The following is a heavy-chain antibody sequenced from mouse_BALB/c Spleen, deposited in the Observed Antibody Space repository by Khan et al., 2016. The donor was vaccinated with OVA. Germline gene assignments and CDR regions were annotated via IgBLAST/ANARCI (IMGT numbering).Heavy chain of an antibody. CDR2: IWNGGNT. D-gene: IGHD2-14*01. V-gene: IGHV2-2*01. CDR1: GFSLTTSG. J-gene: IGHJ3*01. CDR3: ARNSYMYDFTY. Sequence: QVQLQQSGPGLVQPSQSLSITCTVSGFSLTTSGVHWVRQSPGKGLEWLGLIWNGGNTDYNDAFISRLNITKDNSKSQVFFQMNSLKADDTAMYYCARNSYMYDFTYWGQGTLVTVSA.